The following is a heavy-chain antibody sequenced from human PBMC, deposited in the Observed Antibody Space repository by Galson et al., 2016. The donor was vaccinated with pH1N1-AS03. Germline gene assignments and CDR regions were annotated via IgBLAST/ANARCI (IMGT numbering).Heavy chain of an antibody. CDR2: ISGDNGNT. D-gene: IGHD3-10*01. V-gene: IGHV1-18*04. J-gene: IGHJ4*02. CDR1: GYTFTSYG. CDR3: ARDLGGGIIKEAY. Sequence: SVKVSCKASGYTFTSYGISWVRQAPGQGLEWMGWISGDNGNTNYAQKFQGRVTMTTETSTSTAYMELRSLRSDDTAVFYCARDLGGGIIKEAYWGQGTLVTVSS.